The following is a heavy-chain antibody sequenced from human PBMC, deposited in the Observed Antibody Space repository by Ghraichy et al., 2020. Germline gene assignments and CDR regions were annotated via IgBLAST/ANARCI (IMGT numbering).Heavy chain of an antibody. V-gene: IGHV4-30-2*02. CDR1: GGSISSGGYS. CDR3: AGGIAVAAGDL. Sequence: SETLSLTCAVSGGSISSGGYSWSWIRQPPGKGLEWIGYIYHSGSTYYNPSLKSRVTISVDRSKKQFSLKLSSVTAADTAVYYCAGGIAVAAGDLWGQGTLVTVSS. D-gene: IGHD6-19*01. CDR2: IYHSGST. J-gene: IGHJ4*02.